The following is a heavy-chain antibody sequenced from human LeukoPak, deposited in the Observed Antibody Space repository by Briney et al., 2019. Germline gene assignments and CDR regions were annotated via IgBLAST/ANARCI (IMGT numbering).Heavy chain of an antibody. D-gene: IGHD3-22*01. CDR2: IDTNTGNP. CDR3: TRGRDTTGYFVY. J-gene: IGHJ4*02. Sequence: ASVKVSCKASGYTLSNYTISWVRLAPGQGLEWMGWIDTNTGNPTYAQGFAGRFVFSLDTSVTTTYLQISSLKAEDTAVYYCTRGRDTTGYFVYWGQGTLVTVSS. V-gene: IGHV7-4-1*02. CDR1: GYTLSNYT.